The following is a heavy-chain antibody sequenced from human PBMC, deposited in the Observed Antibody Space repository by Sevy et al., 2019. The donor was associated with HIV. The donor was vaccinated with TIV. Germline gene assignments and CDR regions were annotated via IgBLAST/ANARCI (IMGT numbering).Heavy chain of an antibody. D-gene: IGHD4-17*01. Sequence: GGSLRLSCAASGFTFERYAMHWVRQAPGKGLEWVSGITWSSIIFDYADSVKGRFAISRNNAKNSLYLEMSSLRPEDTALYYCAKPVYGRNSHDGFDVWGQGTMVSVSS. CDR1: GFTFERYA. V-gene: IGHV3-9*01. J-gene: IGHJ3*01. CDR2: ITWSSIIF. CDR3: AKPVYGRNSHDGFDV.